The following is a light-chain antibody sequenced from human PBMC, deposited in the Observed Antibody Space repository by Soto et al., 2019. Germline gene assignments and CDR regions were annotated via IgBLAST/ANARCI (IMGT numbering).Light chain of an antibody. CDR3: TSYVGNDIWV. V-gene: IGLV2-8*01. CDR1: SSDVGASKY. Sequence: QSALTQPPSASGSPGQSVTISCTGTSSDVGASKYVSWYQQYPGKAHKLMIYEVTKRPSGVPDRFSGSKSGNTASLTVSGLQAEDEADYYCTSYVGNDIWVFGGGTKLTVL. CDR2: EVT. J-gene: IGLJ3*02.